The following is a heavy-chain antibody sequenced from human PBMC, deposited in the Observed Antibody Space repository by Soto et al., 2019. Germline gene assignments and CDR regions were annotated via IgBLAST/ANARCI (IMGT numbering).Heavy chain of an antibody. J-gene: IGHJ3*02. Sequence: EVRLLESGGGLVQPGGSLRLSCAASGFTFPNYAMSWVRQAPGKGLEWVSVVTGRASSTYYADSVEGRFTISRDNSRNTLFLQMNSRGAEDTAVYYCSKRLPSQQNQGLWADAFHIWGRGTKLTVSS. CDR3: SKRLPSQQNQGLWADAFHI. CDR2: VTGRASST. D-gene: IGHD3-16*01. CDR1: GFTFPNYA. V-gene: IGHV3-23*01.